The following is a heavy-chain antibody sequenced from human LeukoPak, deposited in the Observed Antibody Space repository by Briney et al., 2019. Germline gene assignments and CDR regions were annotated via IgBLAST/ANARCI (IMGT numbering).Heavy chain of an antibody. CDR3: ATVGGDGYNYGY. CDR1: GYTFSDYY. Sequence: GASVKISCKASGYTFSDYYMHWVQQAPGKGLEWMGRVDPEDAETIYAEKFQGRVTITADTSTDTAYMELSSLRSEDTAVYYCATVGGDGYNYGYWGQGTLVTVSS. V-gene: IGHV1-69-2*01. D-gene: IGHD5-24*01. CDR2: VDPEDAET. J-gene: IGHJ4*02.